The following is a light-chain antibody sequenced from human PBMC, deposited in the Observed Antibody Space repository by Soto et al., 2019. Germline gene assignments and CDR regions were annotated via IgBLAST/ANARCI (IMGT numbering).Light chain of an antibody. V-gene: IGLV2-11*01. Sequence: QSALTQPRSVSGSPGQSVTISCTGTSSDVGGYNCVSWYQQHPGKAPKLMIYDVTKRPSGVPDRFSGSKSGNTASLTISALQAEDEADYHCCSYAGSYTYVFGSGTKLTVL. CDR2: DVT. CDR3: CSYAGSYTYV. J-gene: IGLJ1*01. CDR1: SSDVGGYNC.